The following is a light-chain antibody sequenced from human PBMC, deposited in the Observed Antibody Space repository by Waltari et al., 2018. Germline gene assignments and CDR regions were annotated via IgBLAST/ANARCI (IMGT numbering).Light chain of an antibody. Sequence: QSVLTQPPSASGTPGQRVTISCSGSYSNIGHNSVNWYQQVPGTAPKLLIYNNDRRPSGVPDRFCGSKSGTSASLAISGLQSEDEADYYCAAWDDSLNGVFGGGTKLTVL. J-gene: IGLJ3*02. CDR1: YSNIGHNS. CDR3: AAWDDSLNGV. CDR2: NND. V-gene: IGLV1-44*01.